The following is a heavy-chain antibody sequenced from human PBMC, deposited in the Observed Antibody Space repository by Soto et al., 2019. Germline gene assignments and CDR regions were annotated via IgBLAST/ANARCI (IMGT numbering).Heavy chain of an antibody. CDR3: ASNSSSWYLGAFDI. CDR1: GFTFSSYA. D-gene: IGHD6-13*01. CDR2: ISYDGSNK. J-gene: IGHJ3*02. Sequence: GGSLRLSCAASGFTFSSYAMHWVRQAPGKGLEWVAVISYDGSNKYYADSVKGRFTISRDNSKNTLYLQMNSLRAEDTAVYYCASNSSSWYLGAFDIWGQGTTVTVSS. V-gene: IGHV3-30-3*01.